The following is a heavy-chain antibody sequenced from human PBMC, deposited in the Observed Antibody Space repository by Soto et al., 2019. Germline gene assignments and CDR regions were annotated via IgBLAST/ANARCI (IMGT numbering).Heavy chain of an antibody. CDR3: TRIYCTTTSCFINGMDV. V-gene: IGHV4-38-2*01. D-gene: IGHD2-2*01. CDR2: ISHSRDT. Sequence: PSETLSLTCAVSGYVITNGYHWGWIRQHPGKELEWIGTISHSRDTYYNTSLKSRVTISIDTAKNHLSLILSSVTAADTATYYCTRIYCTTTSCFINGMDVWGQGTTVTVSS. CDR1: GYVITNGYH. J-gene: IGHJ6*02.